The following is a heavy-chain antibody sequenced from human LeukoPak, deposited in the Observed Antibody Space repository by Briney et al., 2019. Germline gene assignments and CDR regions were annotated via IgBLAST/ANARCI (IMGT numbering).Heavy chain of an antibody. CDR1: GFTFSSYG. Sequence: GRSLRLSCAASGFTFSSYGMHWVRQATGKGLEWVAVIPYDGSNKYYADSVKGRFTISRDNSKNTLYLQMNSLRSEDTAVYYCAKGIVGAPEGDYWGQGTLVTVSS. CDR2: IPYDGSNK. J-gene: IGHJ4*02. D-gene: IGHD1-26*01. CDR3: AKGIVGAPEGDY. V-gene: IGHV3-30*18.